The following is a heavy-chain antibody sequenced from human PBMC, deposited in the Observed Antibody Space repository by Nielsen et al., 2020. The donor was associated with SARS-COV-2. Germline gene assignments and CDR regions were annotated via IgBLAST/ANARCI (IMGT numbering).Heavy chain of an antibody. CDR2: ISSSSVYI. CDR1: GFTFSSYA. J-gene: IGHJ5*02. D-gene: IGHD6-13*01. CDR3: VRGPDSSSWFDP. V-gene: IGHV3-21*06. Sequence: GESLKISCAASGFTFSSYAMSWVRQAPGKGLEWVSSISSSSVYIYYADSVKGRFTISRDNAKNSLFLQMNSLRAEDTAVYYCVRGPDSSSWFDPWGQGTLVTVSS.